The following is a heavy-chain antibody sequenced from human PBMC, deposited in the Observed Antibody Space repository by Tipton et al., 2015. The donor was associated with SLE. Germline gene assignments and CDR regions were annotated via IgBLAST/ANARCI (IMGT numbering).Heavy chain of an antibody. CDR1: GFTFSSYA. CDR3: ARSGSGSYYDYFDY. J-gene: IGHJ4*02. CDR2: ISSNGGST. D-gene: IGHD1-26*01. Sequence: SLRLSCAASGFTFSSYAMSWVRQAPGKGLEYVSAISSNGGSTYYANSVKGRFTISRDNSKNTLYLQMGSLRAEDMAVYYCARSGSGSYYDYFDYWGQGTLVTVSS. V-gene: IGHV3-64*01.